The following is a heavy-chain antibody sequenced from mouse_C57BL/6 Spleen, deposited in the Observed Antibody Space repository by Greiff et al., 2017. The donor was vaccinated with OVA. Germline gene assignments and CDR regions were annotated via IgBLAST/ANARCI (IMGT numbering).Heavy chain of an antibody. CDR3: ARTGYAMDY. V-gene: IGHV5-17*01. CDR2: ISSGTSTI. J-gene: IGHJ4*01. CDR1: GFTFSDYG. Sequence: EVKLVESGGGLVKPGGSLKLSCAASGFTFSDYGMHWVRQAPEKGLEWVAYISSGTSTIYSADTVKGRFTISRDNAKNTLFLQMTRLRSEDTAMYYCARTGYAMDYWGQGTSVTVSS.